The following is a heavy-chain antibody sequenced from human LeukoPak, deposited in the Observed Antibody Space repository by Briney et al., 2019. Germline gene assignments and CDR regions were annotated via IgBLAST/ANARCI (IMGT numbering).Heavy chain of an antibody. V-gene: IGHV3-15*01. Sequence: PGGSLRLSCAASGFTFSNYSMNWVRQAPGKGLEWVGRIKSKTDGGATDYAALVKGRFTISRDDSKNMLYLQMNSLKTEDTAMYYCTTDGEDDSSGFYSDYWGQGTLVTVSS. CDR1: GFTFSNYS. D-gene: IGHD3-22*01. J-gene: IGHJ4*02. CDR2: IKSKTDGGAT. CDR3: TTDGEDDSSGFYSDY.